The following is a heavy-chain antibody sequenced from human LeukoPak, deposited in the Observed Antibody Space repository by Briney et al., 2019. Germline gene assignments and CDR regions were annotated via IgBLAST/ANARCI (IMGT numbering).Heavy chain of an antibody. V-gene: IGHV4-39*01. J-gene: IGHJ3*02. CDR2: IYYSGST. Sequence: SETLSLTCTVSGGSISSSSYYWGWIRQPPGKGLEWIGSIYYSGSTYYHPSLKSRLNISVDTSKNQFSLKLSSVTAADTAVYYCASPLQMDDAFDIWGQGTMVTVSS. CDR3: ASPLQMDDAFDI. D-gene: IGHD5-24*01. CDR1: GGSISSSSYY.